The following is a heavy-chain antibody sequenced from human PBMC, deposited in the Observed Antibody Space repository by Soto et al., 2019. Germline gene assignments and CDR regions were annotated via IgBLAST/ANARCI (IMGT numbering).Heavy chain of an antibody. D-gene: IGHD2-21*02. J-gene: IGHJ4*02. Sequence: QLQLQESGPGQVRPSETLSLTCIVSGVSVTSYTWSWVRQPANKGLEWIGRVFSSVSATYNPSLNSRVSISMDTAENRISLKLDSVTAADAGVYFCARDGMTTGDTWGPGTLVTVSS. CDR2: VFSSVSA. CDR3: ARDGMTTGDT. V-gene: IGHV4-4*07. CDR1: GVSVTSYT.